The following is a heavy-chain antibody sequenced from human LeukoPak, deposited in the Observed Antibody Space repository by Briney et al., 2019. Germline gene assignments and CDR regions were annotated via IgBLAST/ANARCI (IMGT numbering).Heavy chain of an antibody. CDR3: ARDTIETYYYDSSGFVPA. CDR1: GFTFSSYW. D-gene: IGHD3-22*01. V-gene: IGHV3-74*01. CDR2: INSGGSST. Sequence: GGSLRLSCAASGFTFSSYWMHWVRQAPGKGLVWVSRINSGGSSTSYADSVKGRFTISRDNAKNTLYLQMNSLRAEDTAVYYCARDTIETYYYDSSGFVPAWGQGTMVTVSS. J-gene: IGHJ3*01.